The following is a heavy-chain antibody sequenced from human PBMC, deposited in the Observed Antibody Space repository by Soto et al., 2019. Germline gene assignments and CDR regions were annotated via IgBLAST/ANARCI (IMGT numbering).Heavy chain of an antibody. CDR1: GFTFSSYG. CDR3: ARDIGPNSGYYSDY. V-gene: IGHV3-33*01. D-gene: IGHD3-3*01. CDR2: IWYDGSNK. Sequence: GGSLRLSCAASGFTFSSYGMHWVRQAPGKGLEWVAVIWYDGSNKYYADSVKDRFTISRDNSKNTLYLQMNSLRAEDTAVYYCARDIGPNSGYYSDYWGQGTLVTVSS. J-gene: IGHJ4*02.